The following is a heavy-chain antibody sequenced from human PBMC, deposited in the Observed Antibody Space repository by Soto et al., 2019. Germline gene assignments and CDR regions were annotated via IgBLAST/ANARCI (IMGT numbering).Heavy chain of an antibody. D-gene: IGHD2-21*02. Sequence: VGSLRLSCAASGFTFNNYGMHWFRQAPVNGLEWVSSIGTRSDIYYADSVKGRFTISRDNAKNSLSLQMNSLRVDDTAVYYCAREETAWPLAYGLDVWGQGTTVTVSS. V-gene: IGHV3-21*01. CDR1: GFTFNNYG. J-gene: IGHJ6*02. CDR3: AREETAWPLAYGLDV. CDR2: IGTRSDI.